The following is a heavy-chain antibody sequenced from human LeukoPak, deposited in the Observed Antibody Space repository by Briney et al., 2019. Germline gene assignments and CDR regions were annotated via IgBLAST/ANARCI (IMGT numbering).Heavy chain of an antibody. CDR2: IRQDDSEK. D-gene: IGHD4-23*01. V-gene: IGHV3-7*03. CDR3: ARVHRSGGQPPDY. Sequence: GGSLRLSCSASGFTFSDYWMMWVRQAPGKGLEWVGNIRQDDSEKNYVDSVKGRFTISRDNAKSSLYLQMNSLRAEDTAVYYCARVHRSGGQPPDYWGQGTLVTVPS. J-gene: IGHJ4*02. CDR1: GFTFSDYW.